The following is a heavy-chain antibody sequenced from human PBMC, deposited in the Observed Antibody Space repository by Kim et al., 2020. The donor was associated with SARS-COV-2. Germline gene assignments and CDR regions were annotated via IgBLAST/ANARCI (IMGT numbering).Heavy chain of an antibody. D-gene: IGHD3-9*01. CDR2: IKSKTDGGTT. CDR3: TTLLRYFDWLAVKYYYYGMDV. V-gene: IGHV3-15*01. J-gene: IGHJ6*02. Sequence: GGSLRLSCAASGFTFSNAWMSWVRQAPGKGLEWVGRIKSKTDGGTTDYAAPVQGRFTISRDDSKNTLYLHMNSPKTEDTAVYYCTTLLRYFDWLAVKYYYYGMDVWGQGTTVTVSS. CDR1: GFTFSNAW.